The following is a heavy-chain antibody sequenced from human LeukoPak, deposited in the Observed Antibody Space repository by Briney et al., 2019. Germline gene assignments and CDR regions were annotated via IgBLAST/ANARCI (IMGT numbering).Heavy chain of an antibody. CDR2: ISYYGSDK. D-gene: IGHD4-17*01. CDR1: GCTFSSYA. Sequence: PGKSLRLSCAASGCTFSSYAMHWVRQAPGKGLEWVAVISYYGSDKFYTDSVKGRFTISRDNSKNTLYLQMNSLRAEDTAVYFCARGYYGDFEVGFVYWGQGTLVTVSS. J-gene: IGHJ4*02. V-gene: IGHV3-30*03. CDR3: ARGYYGDFEVGFVY.